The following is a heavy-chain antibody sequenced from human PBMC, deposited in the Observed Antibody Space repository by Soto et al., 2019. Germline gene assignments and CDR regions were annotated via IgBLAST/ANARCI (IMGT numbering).Heavy chain of an antibody. J-gene: IGHJ4*02. V-gene: IGHV1-2*02. D-gene: IGHD5-12*01. Sequence: KVSCKASGYTFTGHYIHWVRQAPEQGPEWMGEIGPESGATRYAQKFQGRVTMTRDMSITTVYMELNNPSPDDTAVYYCGRGRSGQIVVFYWGQGTPVTVSS. CDR2: IGPESGAT. CDR1: GYTFTGHY. CDR3: GRGRSGQIVVFY.